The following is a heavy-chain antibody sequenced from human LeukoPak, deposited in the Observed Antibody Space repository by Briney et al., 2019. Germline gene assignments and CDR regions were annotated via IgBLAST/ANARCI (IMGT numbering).Heavy chain of an antibody. V-gene: IGHV5-51*01. CDR2: IYPGDSDT. D-gene: IGHD1-7*01. CDR3: AMELNSVSYDAFDI. Sequence: GESLEISCKGSGYNFTNYWIGWVRQMPGKGLEWMGIIYPGDSDTRYTSSFQGQVTISADKSISPAYLQWSSLKASDTAMYYCAMELNSVSYDAFDIWGQGTMVTVSS. J-gene: IGHJ3*02. CDR1: GYNFTNYW.